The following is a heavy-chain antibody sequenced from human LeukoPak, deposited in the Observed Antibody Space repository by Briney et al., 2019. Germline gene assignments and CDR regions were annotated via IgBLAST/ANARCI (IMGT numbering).Heavy chain of an antibody. Sequence: ASVKVSCKASGYSFTGYEMGWVRQAPGQGLEWMGRINPNSGGTNYAQKFQGRVTMTRDTSISTVYMELSRLTSDDTAVYYCARDFMGSYEYWGQGTLVTVSS. CDR3: ARDFMGSYEY. CDR1: GYSFTGYE. V-gene: IGHV1-2*06. J-gene: IGHJ4*02. D-gene: IGHD3-10*01. CDR2: INPNSGGT.